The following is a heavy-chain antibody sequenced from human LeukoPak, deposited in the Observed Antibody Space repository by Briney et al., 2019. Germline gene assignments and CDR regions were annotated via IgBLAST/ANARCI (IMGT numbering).Heavy chain of an antibody. Sequence: SETLSLTCTVSGGSISSYYWSWIRQPPGKGLDWIGYIYYSGSTTYNPSLKSRVTISVDTSKNQFSLKLSSVSAADTAVYYCARDPAPGNGDYCAFDIWGQGTMVTVSS. CDR1: GGSISSYY. V-gene: IGHV4-59*01. CDR3: ARDPAPGNGDYCAFDI. D-gene: IGHD4-17*01. CDR2: IYYSGST. J-gene: IGHJ3*02.